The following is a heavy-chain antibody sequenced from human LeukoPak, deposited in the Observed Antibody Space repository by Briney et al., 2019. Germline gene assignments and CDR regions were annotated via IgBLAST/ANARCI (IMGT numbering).Heavy chain of an antibody. J-gene: IGHJ4*02. V-gene: IGHV3-23*01. CDR2: ISGRGGST. CDR3: AKVSSVLLWFGEFVSFDY. D-gene: IGHD3-10*01. CDR1: GFTFSSYA. Sequence: GGSLRLSCAASGFTFSSYAMSWVRQAPGKGLEWVSAISGRGGSTYYADSVKGRFTISRDNSKNTLYLQMNSLRAEDTAVYYCAKVSSVLLWFGEFVSFDYWGQGTLVTVSS.